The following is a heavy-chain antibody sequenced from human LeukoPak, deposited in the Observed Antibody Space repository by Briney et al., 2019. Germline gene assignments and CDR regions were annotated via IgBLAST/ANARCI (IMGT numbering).Heavy chain of an antibody. V-gene: IGHV3-23*01. CDR2: ISGAGT. Sequence: GGSLRLSCAASGFIFSNYAMSWVRQAPGKGLEWVSGISGAGTYYADSVKGRFTISRVNSNNTLYLQMNSLRSEDTAVYYCAKTEGFYYFDYWGQGTLVAVSS. J-gene: IGHJ4*02. CDR1: GFIFSNYA. CDR3: AKTEGFYYFDY. D-gene: IGHD3-3*01.